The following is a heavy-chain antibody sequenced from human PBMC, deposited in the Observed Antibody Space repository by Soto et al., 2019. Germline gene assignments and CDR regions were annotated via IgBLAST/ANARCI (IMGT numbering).Heavy chain of an antibody. CDR3: STHVGVHGTRGFDY. J-gene: IGHJ4*02. V-gene: IGHV4-4*02. D-gene: IGHD1-1*01. CDR2: TSYRGTA. CDR1: GGSISENYW. Sequence: QVQLQESGPGLVEPSATLSLTCAVSGGSISENYWWSWVRQPPGMGLQWIGGTSYRGTAHYDPTLRSQVTISMDTSSNQTSLTLISGTAADSASYYCSTHVGVHGTRGFDYWGQGTLVTVSS.